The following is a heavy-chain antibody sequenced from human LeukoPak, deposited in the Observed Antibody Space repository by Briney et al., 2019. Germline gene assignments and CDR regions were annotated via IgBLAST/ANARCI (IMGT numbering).Heavy chain of an antibody. D-gene: IGHD6-6*01. CDR3: ASWGDQQLGGSYFDY. Sequence: ASVKVSCKASGYTFTGYYMHWVRQAPGQGLEWMGWINPNSGGTNYAQKFQGGVTMTRDTSISTAYMELSRLRSDDTAVYYCASWGDQQLGGSYFDYWGQGTLVTVSS. CDR1: GYTFTGYY. V-gene: IGHV1-2*02. J-gene: IGHJ4*02. CDR2: INPNSGGT.